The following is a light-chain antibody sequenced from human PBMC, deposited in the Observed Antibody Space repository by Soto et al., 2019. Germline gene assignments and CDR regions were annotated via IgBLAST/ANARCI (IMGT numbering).Light chain of an antibody. V-gene: IGLV1-40*01. Sequence: QSVVTQPPPVSGAPGQRVTISCTGSSSNIGAGYDVHWYQQLPGTAPKLLIYGNNNRPSGVPDRFSGSKSDTSASLAITGLQAEDEADYYCQSYDSSLSGPVFGGGTKVTVL. CDR2: GNN. CDR1: SSNIGAGYD. J-gene: IGLJ2*01. CDR3: QSYDSSLSGPV.